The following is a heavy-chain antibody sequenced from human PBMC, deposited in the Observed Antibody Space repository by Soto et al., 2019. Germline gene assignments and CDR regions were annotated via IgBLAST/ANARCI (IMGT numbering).Heavy chain of an antibody. V-gene: IGHV1-69*19. Sequence: QVQLVQSGAEVKKPGSSVKVSCKASGGTFSSYAISWVRQAPGQGLEWMGGIIPIFGTANYAQKFQGRVTITADASTSAAYMQLSFLGTEYTAVYFRASERKQLDPLHTIYRKPYYYYGLAVWGQATTVTVSS. D-gene: IGHD6-6*01. J-gene: IGHJ6*02. CDR3: ASERKQLDPLHTIYRKPYYYYGLAV. CDR2: IIPIFGTA. CDR1: GGTFSSYA.